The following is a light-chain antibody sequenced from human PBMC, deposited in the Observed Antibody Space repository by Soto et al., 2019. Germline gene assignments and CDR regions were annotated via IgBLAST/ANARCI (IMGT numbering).Light chain of an antibody. CDR1: QSLLYSSGYNY. CDR3: MQALQTPWT. CDR2: LAS. V-gene: IGKV2-28*01. Sequence: DIVMTQSPLSLPVTPGEPASISCRSSQSLLYSSGYNYLDWYLQKPGQSPQLLIYLASDRAPGVPERFSGSGSGTDFTLKISRVEAEDVGVYYCMQALQTPWTFGQGTKVDIK. J-gene: IGKJ1*01.